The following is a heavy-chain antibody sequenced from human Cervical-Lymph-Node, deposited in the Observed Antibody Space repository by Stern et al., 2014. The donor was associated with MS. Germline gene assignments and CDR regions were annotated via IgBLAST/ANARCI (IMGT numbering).Heavy chain of an antibody. D-gene: IGHD2-2*01. V-gene: IGHV4-30-4*01. CDR1: GGSISSGDHY. J-gene: IGHJ6*02. CDR3: RGGSSRGAYHGMDV. Sequence: QVQLQESGPGLVKPSQTLSLICTVSGGSISSGDHYWNWIRQSPGKGLEWIGHIYYSGRTYFSPSLKSRITMSVDRPKNQFSLNLSSVTAADTAVYCGRGGSSRGAYHGMDVWGQGTTVIVSS. CDR2: IYYSGRT.